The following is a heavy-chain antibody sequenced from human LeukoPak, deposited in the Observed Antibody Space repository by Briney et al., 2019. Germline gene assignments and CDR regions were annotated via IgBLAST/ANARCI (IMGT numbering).Heavy chain of an antibody. D-gene: IGHD3-22*01. Sequence: SETPSLTCTVSGGPISSHYWSWIRQPPGKGLEWIEYIYYSGSTNYNPSLKSRVTISVDTSKNRFSLKLSSVTAADTAVYYCARGSKYYDSSGYYYVVLGYWGQGTLVTVSS. J-gene: IGHJ4*02. CDR3: ARGSKYYDSSGYYYVVLGY. CDR2: IYYSGST. CDR1: GGPISSHY. V-gene: IGHV4-59*11.